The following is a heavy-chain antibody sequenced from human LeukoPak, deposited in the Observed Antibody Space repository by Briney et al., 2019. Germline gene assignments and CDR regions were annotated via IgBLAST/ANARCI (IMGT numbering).Heavy chain of an antibody. CDR2: ISSSSSYK. D-gene: IGHD2-15*01. CDR1: GFTFSSYS. V-gene: IGHV3-21*01. J-gene: IGHJ4*02. Sequence: PGGSLRLSCAASGFTFSSYSMNWVRQAPGKGLEWVSSISSSSSYKYYADSVKGRFTISRDNAKNSLYLQMNSLRAEDTAVYYCARASSSWLEYYFDYWGQGTLVTVSS. CDR3: ARASSSWLEYYFDY.